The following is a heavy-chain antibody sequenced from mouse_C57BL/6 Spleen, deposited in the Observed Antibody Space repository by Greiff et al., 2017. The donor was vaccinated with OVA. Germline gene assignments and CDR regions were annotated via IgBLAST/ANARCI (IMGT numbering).Heavy chain of an antibody. CDR1: GYTFTSYW. V-gene: IGHV1-69*01. CDR3: ARSLYSNYVDY. J-gene: IGHJ2*01. Sequence: QVQLQQPGAELVMPGASVKLSCKASGYTFTSYWMHWVKQWPGQGLEWIGEIDPSDSYTNYNQKFKGKSTLTVDKSSSTAYMQLSSLTSEDSAVYYCARSLYSNYVDYWGQGTTLTVSS. CDR2: IDPSDSYT. D-gene: IGHD2-5*01.